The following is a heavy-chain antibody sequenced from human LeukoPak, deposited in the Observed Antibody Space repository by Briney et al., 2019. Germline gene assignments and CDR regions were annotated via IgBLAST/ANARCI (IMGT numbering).Heavy chain of an antibody. CDR1: GGSISSGGYY. CDR2: IYYSGST. CDR3: ARDSNDFWSGYYYGMDV. Sequence: PSETLSLTCTVSGGSISSGGYYWSWIRQHPGKGLEWIGYIYYSGSTYYNPSLKSRVTISVDTSKNQFSLKLSSVTAADTAVYYCARDSNDFWSGYYYGMDVWGQGTTVTVSS. J-gene: IGHJ6*02. D-gene: IGHD3-3*01. V-gene: IGHV4-31*03.